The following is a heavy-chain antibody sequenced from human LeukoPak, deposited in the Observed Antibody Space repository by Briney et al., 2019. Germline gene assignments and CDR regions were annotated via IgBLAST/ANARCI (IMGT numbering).Heavy chain of an antibody. D-gene: IGHD2-21*02. J-gene: IGHJ2*01. CDR3: ARHVSSDLRIVVVTSDWYFDR. Sequence: PSETLSLTCLVSGGSISSSRFYWGWIRQPPGKGLEWIWTIYYSGSTYYNPSLKSRVTISADTSKNPFSLNLSSVTAADTGVYYCARHVSSDLRIVVVTSDWYFDRWGRGTLVTVSS. V-gene: IGHV4-39*01. CDR2: IYYSGST. CDR1: GGSISSSRFY.